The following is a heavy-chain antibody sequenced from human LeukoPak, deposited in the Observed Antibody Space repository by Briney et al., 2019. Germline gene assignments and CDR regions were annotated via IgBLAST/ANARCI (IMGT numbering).Heavy chain of an antibody. J-gene: IGHJ4*02. Sequence: PGGSLRLSCAASGFTFSSYSMNWVRQAPGKGLEWVSYISSSSSTIYYADSVKGRFTIPRDNAKNSLYLQMNSLRAEDTAVYYCARDALYCGGDCLFGGDLDYWGQGTLVTVSS. CDR3: ARDALYCGGDCLFGGDLDY. CDR2: ISSSSSTI. CDR1: GFTFSSYS. V-gene: IGHV3-48*01. D-gene: IGHD2-21*02.